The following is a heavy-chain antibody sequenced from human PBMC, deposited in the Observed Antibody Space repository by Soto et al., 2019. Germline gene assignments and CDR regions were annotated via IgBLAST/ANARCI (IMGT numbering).Heavy chain of an antibody. CDR2: IYSSGST. V-gene: IGHV4-39*01. CDR3: ARAGAATTSRWYFDL. J-gene: IGHJ2*01. D-gene: IGHD4-4*01. CDR1: GGSISSNNY. Sequence: QLQLQESGPGLVKPSETLSLTCIVSGGSISSNNYWGWIRQPPGKGMEWIGTIYSSGSTYYNPSLKSRVSTSVDTPKNQFSLQLTSVTAADTAVYYCARAGAATTSRWYFDLWGRGTLVTVSS.